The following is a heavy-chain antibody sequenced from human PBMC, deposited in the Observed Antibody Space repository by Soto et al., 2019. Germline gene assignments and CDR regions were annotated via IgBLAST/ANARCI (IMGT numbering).Heavy chain of an antibody. CDR1: GVSISSYY. Sequence: SETLSLTCTVSGVSISSYYWIWIRQPPGKGLEWIGYIYYSGSTNYNPSLKSRVTISVDTSKNQFSLKLSSVTAADTAVYYCARLTRNSNYAGYYFDYWGQGTLVTVSS. V-gene: IGHV4-59*08. CDR3: ARLTRNSNYAGYYFDY. CDR2: IYYSGST. J-gene: IGHJ4*02. D-gene: IGHD4-4*01.